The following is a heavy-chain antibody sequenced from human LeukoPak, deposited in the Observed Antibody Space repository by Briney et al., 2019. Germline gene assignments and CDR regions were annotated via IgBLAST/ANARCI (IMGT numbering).Heavy chain of an antibody. CDR2: INTNTGNP. Sequence: GASVKVSCKASGYTFTTYAMKWVRQAPGQGLEWMGWINTNTGNPTYAQGFTGRFVFSLDTSDSTAYLQISSLKAEDTAVYSCARAPRVGTTTYCDYWGQGTLVTVSS. CDR3: ARAPRVGTTTYCDY. CDR1: GYTFTTYA. D-gene: IGHD1-26*01. V-gene: IGHV7-4-1*02. J-gene: IGHJ4*02.